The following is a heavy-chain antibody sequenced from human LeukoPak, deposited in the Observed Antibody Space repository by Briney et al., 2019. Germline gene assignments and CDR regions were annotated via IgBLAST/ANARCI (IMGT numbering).Heavy chain of an antibody. V-gene: IGHV3-11*03. CDR3: GRSRGAGPGAHFDV. Sequence: PGRTLRLSCAASGFSFSDEYMSWIRQAPGQGLEWISYISASGSYTNYADSLKGRFTISRDNAKNSLYLQMNSLRAEDTAVYYCGRSRGAGPGAHFDVWGQGTLVTVSS. CDR2: ISASGSYT. J-gene: IGHJ4*02. CDR1: GFSFSDEY. D-gene: IGHD6-19*01.